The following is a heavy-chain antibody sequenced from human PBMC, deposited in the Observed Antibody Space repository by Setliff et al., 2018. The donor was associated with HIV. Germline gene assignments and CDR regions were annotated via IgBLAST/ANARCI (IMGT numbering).Heavy chain of an antibody. CDR2: INHSGRT. J-gene: IGHJ6*03. D-gene: IGHD2-8*02. V-gene: IGHV4-34*01. CDR1: GGSFSDNY. CDR3: ARVSSPYWYSIFRNYYYHLDV. Sequence: SETLSLTCAVYGGSFSDNYWSWIRQSPGKGLEWIGEINHSGRTKYSPSLRSRVSISVDTSKTQFSLKLSSVTAADTAVYYCARVSSPYWYSIFRNYYYHLDVWGKGTTVTVSS.